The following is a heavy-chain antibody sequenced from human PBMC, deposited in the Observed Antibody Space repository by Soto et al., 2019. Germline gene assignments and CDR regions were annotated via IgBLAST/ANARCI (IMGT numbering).Heavy chain of an antibody. CDR3: ARETYYFGSGTYDDGMDV. D-gene: IGHD3-10*01. Sequence: ASLKVSCKASGFTFTSYGISWVRQAPGQGLEWMAWISIYNDNTKYAQKFQGRITMTTDTSTSTAYMELRSLRSDDTAVYYCARETYYFGSGTYDDGMDVWGQGTTVTVSS. CDR1: GFTFTSYG. J-gene: IGHJ6*02. V-gene: IGHV1-18*04. CDR2: ISIYNDNT.